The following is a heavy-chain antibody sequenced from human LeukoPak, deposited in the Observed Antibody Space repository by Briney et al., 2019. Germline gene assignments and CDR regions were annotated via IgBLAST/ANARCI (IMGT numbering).Heavy chain of an antibody. CDR2: IESKTDGGTT. J-gene: IGHJ4*02. V-gene: IGHV3-15*04. CDR1: KFTFSTYW. Sequence: GGSLRLSCAASKFTFSTYWMSWVRQIPGKGLEWVGRIESKTDGGTTDYAAPVKGRFTISRDDSTNTLYLQMNSLKSEDTAVYYCTTYGSGRKFDYWGQGILVTVSS. CDR3: TTYGSGRKFDY. D-gene: IGHD3-10*01.